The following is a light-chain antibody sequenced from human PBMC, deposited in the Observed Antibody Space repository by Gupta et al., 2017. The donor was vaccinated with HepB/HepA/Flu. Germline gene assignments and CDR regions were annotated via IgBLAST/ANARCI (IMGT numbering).Light chain of an antibody. J-gene: IGKJ3*01. CDR1: RSVSSN. Sequence: EIVVTQSPATLSVSPGERATVSCRASRSVSSNLAWYQQRPGQAPRLLIYAASTRAPGVPARFSGSGSGTEFTLTITSLQSEDAAIYYCQQYESWPPLFTFGPGTTVEIK. CDR2: AAS. V-gene: IGKV3-15*01. CDR3: QQYESWPPLFT.